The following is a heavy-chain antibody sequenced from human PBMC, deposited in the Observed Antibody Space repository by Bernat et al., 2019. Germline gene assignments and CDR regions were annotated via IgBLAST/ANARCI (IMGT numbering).Heavy chain of an antibody. D-gene: IGHD1-7*01. J-gene: IGHJ6*03. CDR3: AKGLGGNGNFHYYMDV. CDR1: GFTFRSHA. Sequence: EVQLLESGGGLVQPGGSLRLSCAASGFTFRSHAMTSVRQAPGKGLDWVSGIGNSGSSTYYENSVKDRFTIARDNSKNTLYLEMNSLRAEDTAVYYCAKGLGGNGNFHYYMDVWGKGTTVTVSS. V-gene: IGHV3-23*01. CDR2: IGNSGSST.